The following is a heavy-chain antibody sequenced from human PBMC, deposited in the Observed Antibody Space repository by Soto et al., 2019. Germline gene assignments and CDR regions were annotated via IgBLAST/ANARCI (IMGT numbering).Heavy chain of an antibody. Sequence: PSETLSLTCTVSGGSISSSSYYWGWIRQPPGKGLEWIGSIYYSGSTYYNPSLKSRVTISVDTSKNQFSLKLSSVTAADTAVYYCARARDSSSSGYYYYYMDVWGKGTTVTVS. CDR1: GGSISSSSYY. V-gene: IGHV4-39*01. J-gene: IGHJ6*03. CDR2: IYYSGST. CDR3: ARARDSSSSGYYYYYMDV. D-gene: IGHD6-6*01.